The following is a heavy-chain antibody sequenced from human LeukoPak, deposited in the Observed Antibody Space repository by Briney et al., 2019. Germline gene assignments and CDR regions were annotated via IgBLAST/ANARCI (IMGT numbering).Heavy chain of an antibody. J-gene: IGHJ5*02. Sequence: GGSLRLSCAAYGFTFSSNAMHWVRQAPGKGLGWVGGISYDGSNKYYADSVKGRFTISRDHSKNTLYLQMNSLRAEDTAVYHCAKDRRYYDSSGYLAWGQGTLVTVSS. D-gene: IGHD3-22*01. CDR1: GFTFSSNA. CDR3: AKDRRYYDSSGYLA. V-gene: IGHV3-30*18. CDR2: ISYDGSNK.